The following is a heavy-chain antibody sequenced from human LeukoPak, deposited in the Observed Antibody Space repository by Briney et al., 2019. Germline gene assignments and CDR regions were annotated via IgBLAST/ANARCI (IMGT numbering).Heavy chain of an antibody. CDR2: ISGSGGST. V-gene: IGHV3-23*01. Sequence: GGSLRLSCAASGFTFSSYAMSWVRQAPGKGLEWVSAISGSGGSTYYADSVKGRFTISRENAKNSLYLQMNSLRAEDTALYYCARTTVADAFDIWGQGTMVTVSS. J-gene: IGHJ3*02. CDR3: ARTTVADAFDI. D-gene: IGHD4-23*01. CDR1: GFTFSSYA.